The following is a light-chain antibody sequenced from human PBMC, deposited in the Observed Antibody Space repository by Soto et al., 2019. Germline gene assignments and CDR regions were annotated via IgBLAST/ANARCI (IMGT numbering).Light chain of an antibody. CDR3: QQYNTYVT. Sequence: DIQMTQSPSTLSVSVGDRVTITCRASQSVSSWLAWYQQKPGKAPKLLIYKASSLESGVPSRFSGSGSGTEFTLTISSLQPDDSATYYCQQYNTYVTFGPGTKVDIK. V-gene: IGKV1-5*03. CDR1: QSVSSW. J-gene: IGKJ3*01. CDR2: KAS.